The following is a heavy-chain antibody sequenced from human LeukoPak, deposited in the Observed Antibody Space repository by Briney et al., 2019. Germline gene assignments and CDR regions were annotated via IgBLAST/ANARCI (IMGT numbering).Heavy chain of an antibody. CDR3: ARDTYQPGRIDS. CDR2: INDVSADF. Sequence: GGSLRLSSAASEFTFSHYAINWGRQARGEVVEWVSYINDVSADFHSADSVKVRFTISIYKARYTLYLQMNSLRAEDTAVYYCARDTYQPGRIDSWGQGTLVIVSS. J-gene: IGHJ4*02. D-gene: IGHD2-2*01. CDR1: EFTFSHYA. V-gene: IGHV3-21*05.